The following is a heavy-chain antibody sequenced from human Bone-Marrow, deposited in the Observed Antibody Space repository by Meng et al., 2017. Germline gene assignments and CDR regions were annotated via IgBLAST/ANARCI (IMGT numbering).Heavy chain of an antibody. CDR2: IYYSGGT. CDR3: ASSMTTVTAEIDY. CDR1: GGSISSSSYY. Sequence: QLQLQESGPGLVKPSETLSLTCTVSGGSISSSSYYWGWIRQPPGKVLEWIGSIYYSGGTYYNPSLKSRVTISVDTSKNQFSLKVSSVTAADTAVYYCASSMTTVTAEIDYWGQGTLVTVSS. V-gene: IGHV4-39*01. J-gene: IGHJ4*02. D-gene: IGHD4-17*01.